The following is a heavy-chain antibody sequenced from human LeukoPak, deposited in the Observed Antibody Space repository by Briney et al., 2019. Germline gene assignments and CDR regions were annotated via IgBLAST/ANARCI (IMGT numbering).Heavy chain of an antibody. CDR3: ATRSRETKDYHYYMDV. CDR2: IYPGDSDT. Sequence: GESLKISCKGSGYSFTSYWIGWVRQMPGKGLEWMGIIYPGDSDTRYSPSFQGQVTISADKSISTAYLQWSSLKASDTAMYYCATRSRETKDYHYYMDVWGKGTTVTVSS. V-gene: IGHV5-51*01. CDR1: GYSFTSYW. J-gene: IGHJ6*03. D-gene: IGHD1/OR15-1a*01.